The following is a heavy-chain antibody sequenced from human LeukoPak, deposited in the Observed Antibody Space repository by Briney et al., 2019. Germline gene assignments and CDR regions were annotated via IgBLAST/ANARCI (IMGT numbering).Heavy chain of an antibody. CDR3: ARAVTTGLDYFDY. D-gene: IGHD4-17*01. CDR1: GGSISSYY. J-gene: IGHJ4*02. Sequence: SETLSLTCTVSGGSISSYYWSWIRQPPGKGLEWIGYIYYSGSTNYNPSLKSRVTISVDTSKNQFSLKLSSVTAADTAVYYCARAVTTGLDYFDYWGQGTLVTVSS. CDR2: IYYSGST. V-gene: IGHV4-59*01.